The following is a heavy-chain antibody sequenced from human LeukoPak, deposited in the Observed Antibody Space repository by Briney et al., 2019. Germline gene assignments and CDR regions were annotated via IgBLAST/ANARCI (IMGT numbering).Heavy chain of an antibody. Sequence: GGSLSLSCAASGFTFSIYTMNWVRQAPGKGLEWVSSISSSSSYMYYADSVKGRFTISRDNAKNSLYLQMNSLRAEDTAVYYCASAGLVYSSGWYLETPFDYWGQGTLVTVSS. D-gene: IGHD6-13*01. V-gene: IGHV3-21*01. J-gene: IGHJ4*02. CDR1: GFTFSIYT. CDR2: ISSSSSYM. CDR3: ASAGLVYSSGWYLETPFDY.